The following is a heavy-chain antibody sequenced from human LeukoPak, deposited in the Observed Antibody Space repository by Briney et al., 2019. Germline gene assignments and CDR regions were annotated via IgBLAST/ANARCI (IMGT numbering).Heavy chain of an antibody. D-gene: IGHD2-15*01. Sequence: VGSLRLSCAASGFTFSSYGMHWVRQAPGKGLEWVAVIWYDGSNKYYADSVKGRFTISRDNSKNTLYLQMNSLRAEDTAVYYCAKGPWEVVASGLFDYWGQGTLVTVSS. CDR1: GFTFSSYG. J-gene: IGHJ4*02. CDR3: AKGPWEVVASGLFDY. V-gene: IGHV3-33*06. CDR2: IWYDGSNK.